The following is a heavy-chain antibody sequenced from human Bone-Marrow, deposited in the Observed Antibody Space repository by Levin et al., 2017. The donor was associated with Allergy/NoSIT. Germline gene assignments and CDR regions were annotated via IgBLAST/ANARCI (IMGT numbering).Heavy chain of an antibody. Sequence: GGSLRLSCAASGFTFSDYYMSWIRQAPGKGLEWISCISNSGSNIYDADSVKGRFTISRDNAKNSLYLQMNSLRGDDTAVDYCARGVATIDDWGQGTLVTVSS. CDR2: ISNSGSNI. D-gene: IGHD5-24*01. J-gene: IGHJ4*02. V-gene: IGHV3-11*01. CDR3: ARGVATIDD. CDR1: GFTFSDYY.